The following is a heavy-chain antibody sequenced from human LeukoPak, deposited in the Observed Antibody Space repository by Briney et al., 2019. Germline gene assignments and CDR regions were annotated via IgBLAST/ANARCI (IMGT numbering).Heavy chain of an antibody. CDR1: GFTFSSYW. CDR2: INSDGSTT. CDR3: ARDTWTGTGSLRY. V-gene: IGHV3-74*01. J-gene: IGHJ4*02. D-gene: IGHD3-10*01. Sequence: PGGSLRLSCATSGFTFSSYWMHWVRQAPGKGLVWVSRINSDGSTTNYADSVKGRFTTSRDNAKNSLYLQMNSLRAEDTAVYYCARDTWTGTGSLRYWGQGTLVTVSS.